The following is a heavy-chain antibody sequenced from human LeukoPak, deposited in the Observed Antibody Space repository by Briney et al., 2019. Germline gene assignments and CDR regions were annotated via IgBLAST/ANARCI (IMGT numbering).Heavy chain of an antibody. Sequence: GGSLRLSCAASGFTFSSYAMSWVRQAPGKGLEWVSAISGSGGSTYYADSVKGRFTISRDNSKNTLYLQMNSLRAEDTAVYYCAKGIAVAGTRSYYFDCWGQGTLVTVSS. CDR1: GFTFSSYA. J-gene: IGHJ4*02. CDR2: ISGSGGST. CDR3: AKGIAVAGTRSYYFDC. D-gene: IGHD6-19*01. V-gene: IGHV3-23*01.